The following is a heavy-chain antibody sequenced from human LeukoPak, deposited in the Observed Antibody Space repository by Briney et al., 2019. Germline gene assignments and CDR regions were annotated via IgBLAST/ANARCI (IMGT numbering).Heavy chain of an antibody. Sequence: SETLSLICAVYGGSFSGYYWSWIRQPPGKGLEWIGEINHSGSTNYNPSLQSRVTISVDTSKNQFSLKLSSVTAADTAVYYCARLTSNAFDIWGQGTMVTVSS. D-gene: IGHD3-16*01. CDR3: ARLTSNAFDI. V-gene: IGHV4-34*01. J-gene: IGHJ3*02. CDR1: GGSFSGYY. CDR2: INHSGST.